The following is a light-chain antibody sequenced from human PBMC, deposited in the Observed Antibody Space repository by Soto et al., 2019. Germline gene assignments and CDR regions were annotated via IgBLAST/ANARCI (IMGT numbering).Light chain of an antibody. V-gene: IGKV1-5*03. J-gene: IGKJ2*01. CDR3: HQYGSSPPYT. CDR2: QAS. Sequence: DIQMTQSPSTLSASVGDRVTITCRASQSLSKWLAWYQQKPGKAPKLLIYQASNLEDGVPSRFSGSGSGTDFTLTISRLEPEDFAVYYCHQYGSSPPYTFGQGTKLEIK. CDR1: QSLSKW.